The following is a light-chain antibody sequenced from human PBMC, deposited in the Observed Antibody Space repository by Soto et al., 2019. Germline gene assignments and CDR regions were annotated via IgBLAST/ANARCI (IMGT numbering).Light chain of an antibody. J-gene: IGKJ3*01. CDR1: QSVSSNS. CDR3: HQYGGSPFT. V-gene: IGKV3-20*01. Sequence: EIVLTQSPGTLSLSPGERAALSCRASQSVSSNSLAWYQQKPGQAPRFLIYGASHSATGIPDRFSGSGSGTDFTLTISRLEPEDFAVYYCHQYGGSPFTFGPGTKVHIK. CDR2: GAS.